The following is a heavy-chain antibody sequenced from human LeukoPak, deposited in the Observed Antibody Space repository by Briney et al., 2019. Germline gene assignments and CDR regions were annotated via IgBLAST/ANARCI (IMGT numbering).Heavy chain of an antibody. CDR1: GYTFTSYY. V-gene: IGHV1-46*01. CDR2: INPSGGST. CDR3: ARGRGHCSSTSCYYGGYYYYYIDV. D-gene: IGHD2-2*01. Sequence: ASVKVSCKASGYTFTSYYMHWVRQAPGQGLEWMGIINPSGGSTSYAQKFQGRVTMTRDMSTSTVYMELSGLRSEDTAVYYCARGRGHCSSTSCYYGGYYYYYIDVWGKGTTVTVYS. J-gene: IGHJ6*03.